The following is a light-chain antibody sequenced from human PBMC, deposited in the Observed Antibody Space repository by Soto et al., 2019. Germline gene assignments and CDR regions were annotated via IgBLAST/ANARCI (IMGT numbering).Light chain of an antibody. J-gene: IGLJ3*02. CDR2: EDN. Sequence: QSALTQPASVSGSPGQSITISCTGTSSDVGSYNLVSWYQQHPGKAPKLMIYEDNKRPSGVSDRFSGSKSGNTASLTISGLQAEDEAHYYRCSYAPITTVVFGGGTKVTVL. V-gene: IGLV2-23*01. CDR3: CSYAPITTVV. CDR1: SSDVGSYNL.